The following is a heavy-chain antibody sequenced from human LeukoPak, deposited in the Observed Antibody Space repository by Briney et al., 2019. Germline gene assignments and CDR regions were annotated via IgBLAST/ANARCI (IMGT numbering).Heavy chain of an antibody. Sequence: GGTLRLSCAASGFTFSSYGMHWVRQAPGKGLEWVAVIWYDGSNKYYADSVKGRFTISRDHSKNTLYLQMNSLRAEDTAVYYCAKLPSSGYPIDYWGQGTLVTVSS. CDR2: IWYDGSNK. D-gene: IGHD3-22*01. CDR1: GFTFSSYG. V-gene: IGHV3-33*06. J-gene: IGHJ4*02. CDR3: AKLPSSGYPIDY.